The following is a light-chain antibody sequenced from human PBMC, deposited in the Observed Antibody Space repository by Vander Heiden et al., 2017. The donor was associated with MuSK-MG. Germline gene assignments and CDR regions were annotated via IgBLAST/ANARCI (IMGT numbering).Light chain of an antibody. Sequence: DIQMTQSPSSMSASVGDRVTITCRASQSISSYLNWYQQKPGKAPKLLSYAASSLQSGVPSRFSGSGSGTDFTLTISSLQPEDFATYYCQQNYSTPLLTFGGGTKVEIK. CDR3: QQNYSTPLLT. CDR1: QSISSY. V-gene: IGKV1-39*01. CDR2: AAS. J-gene: IGKJ4*01.